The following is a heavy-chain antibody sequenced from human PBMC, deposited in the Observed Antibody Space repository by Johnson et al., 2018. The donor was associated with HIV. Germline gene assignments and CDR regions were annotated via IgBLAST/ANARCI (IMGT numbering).Heavy chain of an antibody. CDR3: ARERDTDMAGDAFDI. V-gene: IGHV3-74*01. CDR1: GFTFSNYG. D-gene: IGHD5-18*01. CDR2: INSDGSST. J-gene: IGHJ3*02. Sequence: EVQLVESGGGVVQPGRSLRLSCAASGFTFSNYGMHWVRQAPGKGLVWVSRINSDGSSTRYADSVKGRFTISRDNAKNTLYLQMNSLRAEDTAVYYCARERDTDMAGDAFDIWGQGTMVTVSS.